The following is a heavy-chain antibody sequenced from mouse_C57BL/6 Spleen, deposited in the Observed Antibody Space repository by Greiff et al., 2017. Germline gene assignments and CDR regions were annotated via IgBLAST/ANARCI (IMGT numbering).Heavy chain of an antibody. Sequence: EVKLVESEGGLVQPGSSMKLSCTASGFTFSDYYMAWVRQVPEKGLEWVANINYDGSSTYYLDSLKSRFIISRDNAKNILYLQMSSLKSEDTATYYCARVGYGSRNWYFDVWGTGTTVTVSS. CDR1: GFTFSDYY. CDR3: ARVGYGSRNWYFDV. D-gene: IGHD1-1*01. V-gene: IGHV5-16*01. J-gene: IGHJ1*03. CDR2: INYDGSST.